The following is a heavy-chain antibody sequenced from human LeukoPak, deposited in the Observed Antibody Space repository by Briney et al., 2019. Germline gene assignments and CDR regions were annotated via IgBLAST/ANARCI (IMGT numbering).Heavy chain of an antibody. D-gene: IGHD1-26*01. CDR1: GGSFSGYY. CDR2: IYDSGST. Sequence: SETLSLTCAVYGGSFSGYYWSWIRQPSGKGLEWIGNIYDSGSTYYNASLQSRVTISIDTSKNQLSLRLSSVTAADTAMYYCAKSGGYGLIDYWGQGTLVTVSS. CDR3: AKSGGYGLIDY. J-gene: IGHJ4*02. V-gene: IGHV4-34*01.